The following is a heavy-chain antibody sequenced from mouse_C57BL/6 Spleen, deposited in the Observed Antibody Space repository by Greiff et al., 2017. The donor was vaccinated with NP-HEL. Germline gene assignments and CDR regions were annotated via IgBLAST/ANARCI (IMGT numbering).Heavy chain of an antibody. CDR3: ARGGTYYSNDAWFAY. D-gene: IGHD2-5*01. CDR2: IYPSDSET. CDR1: GYTFTSYW. V-gene: IGHV1-61*01. Sequence: QVQLKQPGAELVRPGSSVKLSCKASGYTFTSYWMDWVKQRPGQGLEWIGNIYPSDSETHYNQKFKDKATLTVDKSSSTAYMQLSSLTSEDAAVYYCARGGTYYSNDAWFAYWGQGTLVTVSA. J-gene: IGHJ3*01.